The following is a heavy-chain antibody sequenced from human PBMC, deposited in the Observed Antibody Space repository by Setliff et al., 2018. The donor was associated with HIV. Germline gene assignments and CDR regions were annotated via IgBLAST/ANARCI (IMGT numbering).Heavy chain of an antibody. J-gene: IGHJ1*01. CDR1: GDSIRSYY. CDR2: VIFGGGS. Sequence: PSETLSLTCSVSGDSIRSYYWGWIRQSPGKGLEWIGYVIFGGGSNYSPIFKSRVAMSIDASKSQFSLRLTSVSAADTAVYYCATTYHPDSCGYPPEYFHRWGQGSLVTVSS. D-gene: IGHD3-22*01. CDR3: ATTYHPDSCGYPPEYFHR. V-gene: IGHV4-4*08.